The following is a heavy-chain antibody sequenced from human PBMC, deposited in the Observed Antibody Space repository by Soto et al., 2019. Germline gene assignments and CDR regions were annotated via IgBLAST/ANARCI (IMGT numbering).Heavy chain of an antibody. V-gene: IGHV1-2*02. J-gene: IGHJ4*02. Sequence: VXAVKVASKASGYPFIDYYIHWVRQAPGQGLEWMGWINPNSGGTKYAPKFQGGVTMTRDTSITTAYMELSRLRSGDTAVYYCAREPATAKPEGLEFWGQGTLFT. D-gene: IGHD1-1*01. CDR3: AREPATAKPEGLEF. CDR1: GYPFIDYY. CDR2: INPNSGGT.